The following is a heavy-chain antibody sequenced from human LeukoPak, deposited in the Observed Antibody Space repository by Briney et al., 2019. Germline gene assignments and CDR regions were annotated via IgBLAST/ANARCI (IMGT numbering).Heavy chain of an antibody. D-gene: IGHD5-18*01. CDR1: GYTFTSYG. J-gene: IGHJ4*02. Sequence: ASVKVSRKVSGYTFTSYGISWVRQAPGQGLEWMGWISAYNGNTNYAQKLQGRVTMTTDTSTSTAYMELRSLRSDDTAVYYCARDGVYSYGLLRFDYWGQGTLVTVSS. V-gene: IGHV1-18*01. CDR2: ISAYNGNT. CDR3: ARDGVYSYGLLRFDY.